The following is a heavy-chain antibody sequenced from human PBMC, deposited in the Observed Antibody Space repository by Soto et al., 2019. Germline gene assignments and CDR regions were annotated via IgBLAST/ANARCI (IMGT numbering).Heavy chain of an antibody. CDR1: GGSINTFY. J-gene: IGHJ4*02. V-gene: IGHV4-4*07. CDR3: AREGSYSAYNFAHGIQLWSFDF. CDR2: IFSSGST. Sequence: SETLSLTCTVSGGSINTFYWSWVRQPAGQGLEWIGRIFSSGSTSFNPSLESRVAMSVDTSKNHFSLNLSSVTAADMAVYYCAREGSYSAYNFAHGIQLWSFDFWGQGALVTVSS. D-gene: IGHD5-12*01.